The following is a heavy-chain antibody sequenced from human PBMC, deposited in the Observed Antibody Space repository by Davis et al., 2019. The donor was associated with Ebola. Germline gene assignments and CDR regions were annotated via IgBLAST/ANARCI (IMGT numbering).Heavy chain of an antibody. D-gene: IGHD6-13*01. V-gene: IGHV4-59*08. CDR2: MYHSGGT. J-gene: IGHJ1*01. Sequence: PSETLSLTCTVSGGSISSYYWSWIRQPPGKGLEWIGYMYHSGGTNYNPSLKSRVTISVDTSKNQFSLKLSSVTAADTAVYYCARQRGQQLGYFQHWGQGTLVTVSS. CDR3: ARQRGQQLGYFQH. CDR1: GGSISSYY.